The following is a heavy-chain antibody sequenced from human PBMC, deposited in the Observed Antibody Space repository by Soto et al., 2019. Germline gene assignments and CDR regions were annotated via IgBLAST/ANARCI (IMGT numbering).Heavy chain of an antibody. CDR1: GFSFSSYD. CDR3: AKGVPSPTQHAFDI. Sequence: QVHLVESGGGVVQPGRSLRLSCAASGFSFSSYDMHWVRQVPGKGLERVAMISYDGSAKYFSDAVKGRLTISRHNSKNTVSLEMNSLRTKDTAAYYCAKGVPSPTQHAFDIWGQGTMVTVSS. CDR2: ISYDGSAK. J-gene: IGHJ3*02. V-gene: IGHV3-30*18.